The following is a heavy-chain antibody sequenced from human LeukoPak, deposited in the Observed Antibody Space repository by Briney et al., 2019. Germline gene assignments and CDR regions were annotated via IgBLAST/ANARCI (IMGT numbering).Heavy chain of an antibody. J-gene: IGHJ3*02. V-gene: IGHV3-43*02. Sequence: GGSLRLSCAASGFTFYDYAMHWVRQAPGKGLEWVSLIYGDGGSTYYADSVKGRFTIARDNSKNSLYLKMNSLRTDDTALYFCAKDIYPTPARPDAFDIWGQGTMVTVSS. CDR1: GFTFYDYA. CDR2: IYGDGGST. D-gene: IGHD2-2*02. CDR3: AKDIYPTPARPDAFDI.